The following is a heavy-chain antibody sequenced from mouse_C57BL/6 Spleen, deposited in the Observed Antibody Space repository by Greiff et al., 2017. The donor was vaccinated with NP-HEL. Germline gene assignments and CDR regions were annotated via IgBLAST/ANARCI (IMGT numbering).Heavy chain of an antibody. CDR3: ARDDGYYGYFDY. CDR1: GYSITSGYY. CDR2: ISYDGSN. V-gene: IGHV3-6*01. Sequence: DVKLQESGPGLVKPSQSLSLTCSVTGYSITSGYYWNWIRQFPGNKLEWMGYISYDGSNNYNPSLKNRISITRDTSKNQFFLKLNSVTTEDTATYYCARDDGYYGYFDYWGQGTTLTVSS. D-gene: IGHD2-3*01. J-gene: IGHJ2*01.